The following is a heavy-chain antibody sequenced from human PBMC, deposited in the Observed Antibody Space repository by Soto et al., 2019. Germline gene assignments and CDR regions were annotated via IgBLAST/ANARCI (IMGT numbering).Heavy chain of an antibody. Sequence: PTDTLYLTCTDPGGSISSYYWSWIRQPAGKGLEWIGRIYTSGSTNYNPSLKSRVTMSVDTSKNQFSLKLSSVTAADTAVYYCARDRRYSYGFSDWFDPWGQGTLVTVSS. J-gene: IGHJ5*02. V-gene: IGHV4-4*07. CDR2: IYTSGST. CDR3: ARDRRYSYGFSDWFDP. CDR1: GGSISSYY. D-gene: IGHD5-18*01.